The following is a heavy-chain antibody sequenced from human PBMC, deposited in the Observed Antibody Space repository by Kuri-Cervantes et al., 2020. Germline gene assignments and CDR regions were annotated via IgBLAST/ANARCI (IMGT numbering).Heavy chain of an antibody. V-gene: IGHV3-30-3*01. J-gene: IGHJ4*02. CDR3: AKDYDSSGYYYFDY. CDR1: GFTFSSYA. CDR2: ISYDGSNK. Sequence: GESLKISCAASGFTFSSYAMHWVRQAPGKGLEWVAVISYDGSNKYYADSVKGRFTISRDNAKNSLYLQMNSLRAEDTALYYCAKDYDSSGYYYFDYWGQGTLVTVSS. D-gene: IGHD3-22*01.